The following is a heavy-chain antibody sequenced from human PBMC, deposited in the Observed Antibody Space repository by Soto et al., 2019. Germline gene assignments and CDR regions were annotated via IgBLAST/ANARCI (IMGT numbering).Heavy chain of an antibody. CDR1: GGSISSGGYY. D-gene: IGHD5-12*01. CDR2: IYYSGST. V-gene: IGHV4-31*03. Sequence: QVQLQESGPGLVKPSQTLSLTCTVSGGSISSGGYYWSWIRQHPGKGLEWIGYIYYSGSTYYNPSLKSRVTISVDTSKNQYSLKLSSVTAADTAVYYCARDNGYDHPSYYDGMDVWGQGTTVTVSS. CDR3: ARDNGYDHPSYYDGMDV. J-gene: IGHJ6*02.